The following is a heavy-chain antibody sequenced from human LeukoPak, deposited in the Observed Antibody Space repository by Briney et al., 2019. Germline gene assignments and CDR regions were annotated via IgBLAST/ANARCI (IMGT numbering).Heavy chain of an antibody. J-gene: IGHJ6*02. CDR1: GGSISSYY. V-gene: IGHV4-59*08. CDR2: IYYSGST. D-gene: IGHD3-10*01. Sequence: PSETLPLTCTVSGGSISSYYWSWIRQPPGKGLEWIGYIYYSGSTNYNPSLKSRVTISVDTSKNQFSLKLSSVTAADTAVYYCARRSMVRGLDVWGQGTTVTVSS. CDR3: ARRSMVRGLDV.